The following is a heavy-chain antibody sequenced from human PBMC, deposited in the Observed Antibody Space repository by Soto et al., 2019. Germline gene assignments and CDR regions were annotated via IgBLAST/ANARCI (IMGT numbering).Heavy chain of an antibody. CDR1: GYTFTGYY. J-gene: IGHJ5*02. Sequence: ASVKVSCKASGYTFTGYYMHWVRQAPGQGLEWMGWINPNSGGTNYAQKFQGWVTMTRDTSISTAYMELSRLRSDDTAVYYCARGEEVVPAAMRSRNWFDPWGQGTLVTVSS. V-gene: IGHV1-2*04. D-gene: IGHD2-2*01. CDR2: INPNSGGT. CDR3: ARGEEVVPAAMRSRNWFDP.